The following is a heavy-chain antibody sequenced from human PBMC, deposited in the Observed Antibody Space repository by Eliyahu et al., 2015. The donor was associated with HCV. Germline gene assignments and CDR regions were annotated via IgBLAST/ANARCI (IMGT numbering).Heavy chain of an antibody. J-gene: IGHJ5*02. D-gene: IGHD3-3*02. CDR2: ISCGGGTR. V-gene: IGHV3-30*18. Sequence: QVQLVESGGGVVQPGRSLRLSCGASDFTFSHYGMHWVRQPPGKGLEWVAVISCGGGTRYYADSVKGRFTISRDNSKSTLYLQMNSLRAEDTATYYCVKEGDYCISNRYDHWGQGTLVTVSS. CDR1: DFTFSHYG. CDR3: VKEGDYCISNRYDH.